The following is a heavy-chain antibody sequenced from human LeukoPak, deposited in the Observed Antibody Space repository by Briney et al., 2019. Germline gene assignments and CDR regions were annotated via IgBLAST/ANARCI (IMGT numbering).Heavy chain of an antibody. Sequence: ASVKVSCKASGYTFTGYYMHWVRQAPGQGLEWMGWINPNSGGTNYAQKLQGRVTMTRDTSISTGYMDLSRLRSDDTAVYYCARGGETTVVTPWGGYWGQGTLVTVSS. J-gene: IGHJ4*02. CDR3: ARGGETTVVTPWGGY. CDR1: GYTFTGYY. D-gene: IGHD4-23*01. CDR2: INPNSGGT. V-gene: IGHV1-2*02.